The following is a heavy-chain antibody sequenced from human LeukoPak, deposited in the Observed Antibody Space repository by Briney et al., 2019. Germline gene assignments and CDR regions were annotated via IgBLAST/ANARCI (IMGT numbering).Heavy chain of an antibody. D-gene: IGHD5-18*01. V-gene: IGHV5-51*01. Sequence: GESLKLSCKTSGYSFTIYWIGWVRQMPGKGLEWMGIIYPGDSDTRYSPSFQGQVTISADKSISTAYLQWSSLKASDTAMYYCARRRGYSYGSHFYGMDVWGQGTTVTVSS. CDR3: ARRRGYSYGSHFYGMDV. CDR1: GYSFTIYW. J-gene: IGHJ6*02. CDR2: IYPGDSDT.